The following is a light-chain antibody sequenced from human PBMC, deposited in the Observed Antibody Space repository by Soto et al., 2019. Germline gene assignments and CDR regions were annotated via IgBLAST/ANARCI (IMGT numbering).Light chain of an antibody. CDR3: QQLNSYPLT. Sequence: DIQLTQSPSFLSASVGDRVTITCRASQGISSYLSWYQQKPGKAPKILIYAASTLQTGVPSRFSGSGSGTDFTLTISSLQPEDCETYYCQQLNSYPLTFGGGTKVDIK. CDR1: QGISSY. V-gene: IGKV1-9*01. J-gene: IGKJ4*01. CDR2: AAS.